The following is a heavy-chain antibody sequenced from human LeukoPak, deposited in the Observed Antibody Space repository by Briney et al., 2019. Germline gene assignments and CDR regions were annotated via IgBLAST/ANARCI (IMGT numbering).Heavy chain of an antibody. CDR1: GFTFSSYG. D-gene: IGHD3-10*01. CDR3: ARTIMIRGGNDY. V-gene: IGHV3-33*01. J-gene: IGHJ4*02. Sequence: GGSLRLSCAASGFTFSSYGMHWVRQAPGRGLEWVAVIWFDESNKYYADSVKGRFTISRENSKNTLYLQMNSLRAEDTAVYYCARTIMIRGGNDYWGQGTLVTVSS. CDR2: IWFDESNK.